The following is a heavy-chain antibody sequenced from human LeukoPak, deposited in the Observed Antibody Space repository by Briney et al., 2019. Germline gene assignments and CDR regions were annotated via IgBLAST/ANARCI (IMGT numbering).Heavy chain of an antibody. CDR2: IYSGGST. CDR3: ARVPTIFGVVIYHYYYYMDV. Sequence: PGGSLRLSCAASGFTVSSNYMSWVRQAPGKGLEWVSVIYSGGSTYYADSVKGRFTTSRDNSKNKLYLQMNSLRAEDTAVYYCARVPTIFGVVIYHYYYYMDVWGKGTTVTVSS. CDR1: GFTVSSNY. D-gene: IGHD3-3*01. V-gene: IGHV3-53*01. J-gene: IGHJ6*03.